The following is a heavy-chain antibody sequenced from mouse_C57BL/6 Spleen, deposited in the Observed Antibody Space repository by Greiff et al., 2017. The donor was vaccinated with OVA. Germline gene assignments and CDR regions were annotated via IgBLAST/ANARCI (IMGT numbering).Heavy chain of an antibody. V-gene: IGHV1-9*01. CDR1: GYTFTGYW. J-gene: IGHJ3*01. Sequence: VQLQQSGAELMKPGASVKLSCKATGYTFTGYWIEWVKQRPGHGLEWIGEILPGSGSTNYNEKFKGKATFTADTSSNTAYMQLSSLTTEDSAIYYCAREGGYYGSSPGWFAYWGQGTLVTVSA. CDR2: ILPGSGST. CDR3: AREGGYYGSSPGWFAY. D-gene: IGHD1-1*01.